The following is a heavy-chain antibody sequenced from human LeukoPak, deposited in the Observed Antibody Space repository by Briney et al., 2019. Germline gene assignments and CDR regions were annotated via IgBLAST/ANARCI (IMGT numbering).Heavy chain of an antibody. CDR2: ISPHNGNT. CDR3: SRDVGFWSGYLDAFDS. Sequence: ASVKVSCKDSGYTITSYGISWVRQAPGQGLEGMVWISPHNGNTNYEKTLQGRVTMTTAKSTSTIYILQRSMRPHDTAVFYYSRDVGFWSGYLDAFDSWSEGTMVTVSS. CDR1: GYTITSYG. D-gene: IGHD3-3*01. J-gene: IGHJ3*02. V-gene: IGHV1-18*01.